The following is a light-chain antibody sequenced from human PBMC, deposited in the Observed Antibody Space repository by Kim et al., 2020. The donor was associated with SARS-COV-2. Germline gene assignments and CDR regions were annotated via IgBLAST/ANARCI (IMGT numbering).Light chain of an antibody. CDR3: SLYTSSSTWV. CDR1: SSDVGSYNR. V-gene: IGLV2-18*01. Sequence: GQSVPISCTGTSSDVGSYNRVSWYQQPPGTAPKLMIYEVSNRPSGVPDRFSGSKSGNTASLTISGLQAEDEADYYCSLYTSSSTWVFGGGTKLTVL. J-gene: IGLJ3*02. CDR2: EVS.